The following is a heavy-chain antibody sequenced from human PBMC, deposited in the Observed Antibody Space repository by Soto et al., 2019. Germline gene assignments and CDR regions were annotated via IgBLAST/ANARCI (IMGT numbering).Heavy chain of an antibody. V-gene: IGHV3-33*01. CDR2: IWYDGSNK. Sequence: GGSLRLSCAASGFTFSSYGMHWVRQAPGKGLEWVAVIWYDGSNKYYADSVKGRFTISRDNSKNTLYLQMNSLRAEDTAVYYCARDEGYCSSTSCRYYYYYYGMDVWGQGTTVTVSS. J-gene: IGHJ6*02. CDR3: ARDEGYCSSTSCRYYYYYYGMDV. CDR1: GFTFSSYG. D-gene: IGHD2-2*01.